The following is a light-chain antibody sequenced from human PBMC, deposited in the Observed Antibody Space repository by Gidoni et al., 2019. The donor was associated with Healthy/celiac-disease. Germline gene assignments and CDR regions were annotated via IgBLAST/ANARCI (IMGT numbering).Light chain of an antibody. Sequence: DIQMTQFPSSLSASVGDRVTITCRASQSISSYLNWYQQKPGKAPKLLIYAASSLQSGVPSRFSGSGSGTDFTLTISSLQPEDFATYYCQQSYSTPCTFXGXTKVXIK. CDR2: AAS. CDR1: QSISSY. CDR3: QQSYSTPCT. V-gene: IGKV1-39*01. J-gene: IGKJ4*01.